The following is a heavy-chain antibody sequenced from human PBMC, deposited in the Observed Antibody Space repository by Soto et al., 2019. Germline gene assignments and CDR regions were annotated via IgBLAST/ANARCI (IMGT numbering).Heavy chain of an antibody. D-gene: IGHD3-3*01. V-gene: IGHV3-23*01. Sequence: PGWSLRLSCVASGFSFSSYAMNWVREAPLKGLEWVAAINCGSTPYYADSVKGRFTISRDNSKNTLYLQMNSLRAEDTAVYYCAKDKDWSGVYGMDVWGQGTTVTVSS. CDR3: AKDKDWSGVYGMDV. CDR1: GFSFSSYA. J-gene: IGHJ6*02. CDR2: INCGSTP.